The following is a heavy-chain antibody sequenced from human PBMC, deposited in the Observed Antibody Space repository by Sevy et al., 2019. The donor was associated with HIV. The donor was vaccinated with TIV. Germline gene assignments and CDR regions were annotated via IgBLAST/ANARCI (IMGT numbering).Heavy chain of an antibody. D-gene: IGHD6-19*01. CDR3: ARVMAGTAGFDY. J-gene: IGHJ4*02. V-gene: IGHV3-74*01. Sequence: GGSLRLSCAASGFTFSSYWMHWVRQAPGKGLVWVSRINSDGSSTSYADSVKGRFTISRDNAKNTLYLQMNSLRAEDTAVYYCARVMAGTAGFDYWGQGTLVTVSS. CDR1: GFTFSSYW. CDR2: INSDGSST.